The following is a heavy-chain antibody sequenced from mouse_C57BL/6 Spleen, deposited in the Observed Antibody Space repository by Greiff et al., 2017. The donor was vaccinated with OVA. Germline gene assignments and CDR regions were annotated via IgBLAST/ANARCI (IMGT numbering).Heavy chain of an antibody. CDR2: IYPGDGDT. CDR1: GYAFSSSW. V-gene: IGHV1-82*01. Sequence: VKLVESGPELVKPGASVKISCKASGYAFSSSWMNWVKQRPGKGLEWIGRIYPGDGDTNYNGKFKGKATLTADKSSSTAYMQLSSLTSEDSAVYVCARRDYGSSFYFDYWGQGTTLTVSS. CDR3: ARRDYGSSFYFDY. J-gene: IGHJ2*01. D-gene: IGHD1-1*01.